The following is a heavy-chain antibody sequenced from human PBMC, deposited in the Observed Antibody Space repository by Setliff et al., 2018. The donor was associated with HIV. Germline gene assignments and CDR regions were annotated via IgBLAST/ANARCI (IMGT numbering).Heavy chain of an antibody. D-gene: IGHD3-22*01. CDR3: ARGLSFYDPGGFDY. CDR2: FYYTGGT. V-gene: IGHV4-39*07. CDR1: GGSINNRNYY. Sequence: SETLSLTCTVSGGSINNRNYYWGWIRQPPGKGLEWIGTFYYTGGTYYNPSLKSRVTISVDTSKNQFSLKLSSVTAADTAVYYCARGLSFYDPGGFDYWGQGTLVTVSS. J-gene: IGHJ4*02.